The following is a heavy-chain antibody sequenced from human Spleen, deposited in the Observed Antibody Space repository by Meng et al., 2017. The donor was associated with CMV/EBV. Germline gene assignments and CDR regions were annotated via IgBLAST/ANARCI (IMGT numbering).Heavy chain of an antibody. J-gene: IGHJ4*02. V-gene: IGHV3-30*04. D-gene: IGHD3-10*01. CDR3: ARDRSAYNIFDY. CDR1: GFTFSSYA. CDR2: ISYDGSNK. Sequence: GESLKISCAASGFTFSSYAMHWVRQAPGKGLEWVAIISYDGSNKYYADSVKGRFTISRDNSKNTLYLQMNSLRTGDTAVFYCARDRSAYNIFDYWGQGTLVTVSS.